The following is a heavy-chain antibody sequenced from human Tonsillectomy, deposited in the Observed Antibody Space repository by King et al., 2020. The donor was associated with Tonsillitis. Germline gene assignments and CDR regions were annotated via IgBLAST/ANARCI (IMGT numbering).Heavy chain of an antibody. CDR2: INPNSGGT. CDR3: ARGDSSSLHGVLYY. D-gene: IGHD6-13*01. Sequence: QLVQSGAEVKKPGASLKVSCKASGYTFTGYYMHWVRQAPGQGLEWMGWINPNSGGTNYVQKFQGRVTMTRDTSISTAYMDLSRVRSDDTAVYYCARGDSSSLHGVLYYWGQGTLVTVSS. J-gene: IGHJ4*02. CDR1: GYTFTGYY. V-gene: IGHV1-2*02.